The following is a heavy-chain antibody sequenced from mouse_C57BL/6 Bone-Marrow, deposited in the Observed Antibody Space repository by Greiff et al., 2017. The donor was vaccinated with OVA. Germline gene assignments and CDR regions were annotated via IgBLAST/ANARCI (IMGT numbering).Heavy chain of an antibody. V-gene: IGHV1-69*01. Sequence: VQLQQPGAELVMPGASVKLSCKASGYTFTSYWMHWVKQRPGQGLEWIGEIDPSDSSTNYNQKFKGKSTLTVDKSSSTAYMQLSSLTSEDSAVYYCARSIYYGNYGYWGQGTTLTVSS. CDR1: GYTFTSYW. CDR2: IDPSDSST. D-gene: IGHD2-1*01. CDR3: ARSIYYGNYGY. J-gene: IGHJ2*01.